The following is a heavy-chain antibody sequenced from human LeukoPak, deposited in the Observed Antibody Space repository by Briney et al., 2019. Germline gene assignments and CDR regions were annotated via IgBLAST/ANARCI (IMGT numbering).Heavy chain of an antibody. V-gene: IGHV4-59*11. CDR1: GGSISSHY. D-gene: IGHD2-8*01. J-gene: IGHJ6*03. CDR2: IHYSGST. Sequence: PSETLSLTCTVSGGSISSHYCSWIRQPPGKGLEWIGYIHYSGSTNYNPSLKSRVTISVDTSKNQFSLKLSSVTAADTAVYYCARNRGYCTNGVCYRRDYYYYYMDVWGKGTTVTVSS. CDR3: ARNRGYCTNGVCYRRDYYYYYMDV.